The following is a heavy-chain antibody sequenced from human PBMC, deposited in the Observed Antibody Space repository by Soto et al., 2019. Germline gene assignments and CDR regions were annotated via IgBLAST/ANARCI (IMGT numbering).Heavy chain of an antibody. CDR3: ARGGLTNWFDP. V-gene: IGHV4-34*01. CDR1: GGSFSGYY. CDR2: INHSGST. Sequence: SETLSLTCAVYGGSFSGYYWSWIRQPPGKGLEWIGEINHSGSTNYNPSLKSRVTISVDTSKNQFSLKLSSVTAADTAVYYCARGGLTNWFDPWGQGTLVTV. J-gene: IGHJ5*02.